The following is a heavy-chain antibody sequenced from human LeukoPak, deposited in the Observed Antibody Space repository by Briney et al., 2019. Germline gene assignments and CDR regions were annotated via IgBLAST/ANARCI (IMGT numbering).Heavy chain of an antibody. CDR2: INQDGSVK. CDR3: ARDPGSSSFDY. CDR1: TFTFSTYW. D-gene: IGHD6-13*01. J-gene: IGHJ4*02. V-gene: IGHV3-7*01. Sequence: PGGSLRLSCAASTFTFSTYWMTWVRQAPGKGPEFVANINQDGSVKNYVDSVKGRFTISRDNAKNSLYLQMNSLRADDTAVYYCARDPGSSSFDYWGQGTLVTVPS.